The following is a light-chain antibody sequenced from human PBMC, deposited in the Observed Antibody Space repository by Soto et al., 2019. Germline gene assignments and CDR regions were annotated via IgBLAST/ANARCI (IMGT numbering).Light chain of an antibody. Sequence: DIVLTQSPLSLPVTPGEPASISCRSSQSLMYENGFVYLDWYLQKSGQSPQLLIYLGSNRASGDPYRFSGRVSSTDFTLKISRVEADDVGVYYCMQSREIPRTFGGGTTVEI. CDR1: QSLMYENGFVY. V-gene: IGKV2-28*01. J-gene: IGKJ4*01. CDR2: LGS. CDR3: MQSREIPRT.